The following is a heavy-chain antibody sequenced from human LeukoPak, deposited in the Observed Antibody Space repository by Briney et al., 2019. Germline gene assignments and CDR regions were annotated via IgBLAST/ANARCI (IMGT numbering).Heavy chain of an antibody. J-gene: IGHJ4*02. CDR2: INPNSGGT. Sequence: APVKVSCKASGYTFTGYYMHWVRQAPGQGLEWMGWINPNSGGTNYAQKFQGRVTMTGDTSISTAYMELSRLRSDDTAVYYCAVGIAAAPSFDYWGQGTLVTVSS. D-gene: IGHD6-13*01. V-gene: IGHV1-2*02. CDR3: AVGIAAAPSFDY. CDR1: GYTFTGYY.